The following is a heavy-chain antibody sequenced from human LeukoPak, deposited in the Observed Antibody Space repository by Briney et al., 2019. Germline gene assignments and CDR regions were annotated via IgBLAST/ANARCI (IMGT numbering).Heavy chain of an antibody. J-gene: IGHJ4*02. CDR3: AKSTMVQGAPYYFDY. CDR1: GFTFSSYA. D-gene: IGHD3-10*01. CDR2: ISGSGGST. Sequence: GGSLRLSCAASGFTFSSYAMSWVRQAPGKGLEWVSAISGSGGSTYYADSVKGRFTISRDNSKNTLYLQMNSLRAEDTAVYYCAKSTMVQGAPYYFDYWGQGTLVAVSS. V-gene: IGHV3-23*01.